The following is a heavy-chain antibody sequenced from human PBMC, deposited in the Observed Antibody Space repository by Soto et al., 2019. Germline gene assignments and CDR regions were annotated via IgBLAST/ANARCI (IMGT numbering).Heavy chain of an antibody. CDR1: GGSISSGDYY. Sequence: QVQLQESGPVLVKPSQTLSLTCTVSGGSISSGDYYWSWIRQPPGKGLEWIGHIYYSGIAYYTPSLKSRVIISIDTPKNQFSLKLSSVTAADPAVYYCARDLNDYPHFFDPWGQGTLVTVSS. CDR3: ARDLNDYPHFFDP. V-gene: IGHV4-30-4*01. D-gene: IGHD4-17*01. J-gene: IGHJ5*02. CDR2: IYYSGIA.